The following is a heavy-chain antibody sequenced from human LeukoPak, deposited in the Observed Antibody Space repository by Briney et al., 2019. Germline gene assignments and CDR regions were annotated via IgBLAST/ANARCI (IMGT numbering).Heavy chain of an antibody. CDR2: IYYSGST. D-gene: IGHD4-23*01. J-gene: IGHJ4*02. V-gene: IGHV4-59*12. CDR1: GGSISSYY. Sequence: SETLSLTCTVSGGSISSYYWSWIRQPSGKGLEWIGYIYYSGSTNYNPSLKSRVIISVDTSKNQFSLKLSSVTAADTAVYYCARVRYGGNIDYWGQGTLVTVSS. CDR3: ARVRYGGNIDY.